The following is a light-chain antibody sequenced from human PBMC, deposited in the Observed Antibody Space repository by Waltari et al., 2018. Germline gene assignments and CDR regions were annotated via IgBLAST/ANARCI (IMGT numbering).Light chain of an antibody. J-gene: IGLJ3*02. Sequence: QSALTQPASVSGSPGQSLPISCTGTSSDVGSHNYVSWYQQHPGNAPKLLISDVDKRPSGVSFRFSGSKSGNTASLTISGLQPEDEADYYCSSYANSDTWVFGGGTKLTVL. CDR2: DVD. V-gene: IGLV2-14*03. CDR3: SSYANSDTWV. CDR1: SSDVGSHNY.